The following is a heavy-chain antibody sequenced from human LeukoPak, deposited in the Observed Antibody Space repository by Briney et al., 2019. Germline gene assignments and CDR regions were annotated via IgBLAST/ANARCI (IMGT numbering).Heavy chain of an antibody. CDR2: MNPKRGDT. J-gene: IGHJ4*02. Sequence: EASVKVSCKASGYTFTGYYIHWVRQAPGQGLEWMAWMNPKRGDTSYAQKFQGRVTMTRDTSISTAYMELSRLRFDDTAVYYCARNKEGKSLDYWGQGTLVTVSS. CDR1: GYTFTGYY. CDR3: ARNKEGKSLDY. V-gene: IGHV1-2*02.